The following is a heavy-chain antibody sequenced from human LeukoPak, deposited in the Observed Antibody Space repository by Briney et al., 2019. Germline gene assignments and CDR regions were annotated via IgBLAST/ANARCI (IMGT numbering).Heavy chain of an antibody. V-gene: IGHV4-59*08. D-gene: IGHD3-10*01. CDR2: IHYSEST. J-gene: IGHJ3*02. Sequence: ASETLSLTCTVSGGSIRSYYWGWIRQPPGKGLEWIGYIHYSESTKYNPSLKSRVTMSVDTSKNQFSLKLSSVTAADTAVYYCASRSGSFSDALDIWGQGTLVTVSS. CDR3: ASRSGSFSDALDI. CDR1: GGSIRSYY.